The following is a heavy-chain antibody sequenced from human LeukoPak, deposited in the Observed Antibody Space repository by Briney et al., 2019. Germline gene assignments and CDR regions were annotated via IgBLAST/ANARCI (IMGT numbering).Heavy chain of an antibody. Sequence: SETLSLTCTVSGGSISSSSYYWGWIRQPPRKGLEWIVSIYYSGSTYYNPSLKSRVTISVDTSKNQFSLKLSSVTAADTAVYYCATYVYYDLDYWGQGTLVTVSS. V-gene: IGHV4-39*07. D-gene: IGHD3-22*01. J-gene: IGHJ4*02. CDR2: IYYSGST. CDR3: ATYVYYDLDY. CDR1: GGSISSSSYY.